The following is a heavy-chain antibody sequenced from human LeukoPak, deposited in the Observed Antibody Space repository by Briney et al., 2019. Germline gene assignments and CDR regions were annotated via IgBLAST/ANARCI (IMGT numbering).Heavy chain of an antibody. J-gene: IGHJ4*02. CDR1: GGTFSSYA. V-gene: IGHV1-69*01. D-gene: IGHD6-19*01. CDR3: ASHSSGWYRFFDY. Sequence: SSVKVSCKASGGTFSSYAISWVRQAPGQGLEWMGGTIPIFGTANYAQKFQGRVTITADESTSTAYMELSSLRSEDTAVYYCASHSSGWYRFFDYWGQGTLVTVSS. CDR2: TIPIFGTA.